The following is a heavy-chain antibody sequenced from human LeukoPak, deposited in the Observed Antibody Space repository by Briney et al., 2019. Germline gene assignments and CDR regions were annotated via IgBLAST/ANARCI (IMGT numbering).Heavy chain of an antibody. J-gene: IGHJ5*02. CDR3: ARLVTVTTPDGNWFDP. Sequence: GGSLRLSXAASGFTVSSNYMSWVRQAPGKGLEWVSVIYSGGSTYYADSVKGRFTISRDNSKNTLYLQMNSLRAEDTAVYYSARLVTVTTPDGNWFDPWGQGTLVTVSS. D-gene: IGHD4-17*01. V-gene: IGHV3-53*01. CDR1: GFTVSSNY. CDR2: IYSGGST.